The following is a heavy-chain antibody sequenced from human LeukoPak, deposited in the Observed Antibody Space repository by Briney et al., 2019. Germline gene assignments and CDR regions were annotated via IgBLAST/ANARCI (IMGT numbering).Heavy chain of an antibody. CDR1: GFTFSSYG. CDR2: IWYDGSNK. CDR3: ARDFDAFDI. Sequence: GGSLGLSCAGSGFTFSSYGMHWVRQAPGKGLEWVAVIWYDGSNKYYADSVKGRFTISRDNSKNTLYLQMNSLRAEDTAVYYCARDFDAFDIWGQGTMVTVSS. V-gene: IGHV3-33*01. J-gene: IGHJ3*02.